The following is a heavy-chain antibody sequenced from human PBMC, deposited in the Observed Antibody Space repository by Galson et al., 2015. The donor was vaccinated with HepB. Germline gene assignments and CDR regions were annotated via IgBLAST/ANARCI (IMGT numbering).Heavy chain of an antibody. V-gene: IGHV1-69*06. CDR1: GGTFSGHS. CDR3: ATNAARGVFFEF. J-gene: IGHJ4*02. D-gene: IGHD3-10*01. Sequence: SVKVSCKASGGTFSGHSINWVRQAPGQGPEWVGDISPLFGAANYAQKFQGRVTISADTSTGTAYMQLSSLRSEDTAVYYCATNAARGVFFEFWGQGTLVTVSS. CDR2: ISPLFGAA.